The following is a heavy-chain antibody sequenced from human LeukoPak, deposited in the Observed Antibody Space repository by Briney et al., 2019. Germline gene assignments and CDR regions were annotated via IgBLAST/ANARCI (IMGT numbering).Heavy chain of an antibody. V-gene: IGHV3-7*01. CDR1: GFTFRSHW. D-gene: IGHD6-13*01. J-gene: IGHJ3*02. Sequence: PGGSLRLSCAASGFTFRSHWMSWVRQAPGKGLEWVANINQDGSEKYSVDSVKGRFTISSDNAKNSLYLQMNSLRAEDTAVYYCARDSEYSSSFAFDIWGQGTMLTVSS. CDR2: INQDGSEK. CDR3: ARDSEYSSSFAFDI.